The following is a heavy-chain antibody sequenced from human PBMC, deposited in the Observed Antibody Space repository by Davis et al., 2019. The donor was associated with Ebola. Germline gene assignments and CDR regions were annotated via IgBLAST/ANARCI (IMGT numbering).Heavy chain of an antibody. CDR1: GFTFSSYA. Sequence: PGGSLRLSCAASGFTFSSYAMSWVRQAPGKGLEWVSAISGSGGSTYYADSVKGRFTISRDNSKNTLYLQMNSLRAEDTAVYYCAREDGWLPATRGYSYGRSYYFDYWGQGTLVTVSS. CDR3: AREDGWLPATRGYSYGRSYYFDY. V-gene: IGHV3-23*01. D-gene: IGHD5-18*01. CDR2: ISGSGGST. J-gene: IGHJ4*02.